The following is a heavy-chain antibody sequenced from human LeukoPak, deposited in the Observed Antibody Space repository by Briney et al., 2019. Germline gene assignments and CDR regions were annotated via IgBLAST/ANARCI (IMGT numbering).Heavy chain of an antibody. CDR1: GGSISSGGYY. Sequence: SQTLSLTCTVSGGSISSGGYYWSWIRQHPGKGLEWIGYIYYSGSTNYNPSLKSRVTISVDTSKNQFSLKLSSVTAADTAVYYCARPSSSWYFEYWGQGTLVTVSS. CDR3: ARPSSSWYFEY. V-gene: IGHV4-31*03. J-gene: IGHJ4*02. CDR2: IYYSGST. D-gene: IGHD6-13*01.